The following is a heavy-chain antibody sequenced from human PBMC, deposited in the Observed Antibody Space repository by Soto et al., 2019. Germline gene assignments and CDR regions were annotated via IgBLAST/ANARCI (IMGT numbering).Heavy chain of an antibody. CDR1: GDSVVNGGYF. Sequence: PESLSLTCTVSGDSVVNGGYFWSWMRQPPANGLDGIGYIHKIGTTNYSPTLTGRATISVHPSKNQFSLRLSSVTAAHTAVYYCARTDSTAGLAEWSWGQGTPVSASS. J-gene: IGHJ5*02. D-gene: IGHD2-8*02. CDR2: IHKIGTT. V-gene: IGHV4-61*08. CDR3: ARTDSTAGLAEWS.